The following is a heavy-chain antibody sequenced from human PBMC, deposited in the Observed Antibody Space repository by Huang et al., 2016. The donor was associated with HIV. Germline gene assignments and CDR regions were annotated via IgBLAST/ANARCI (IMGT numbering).Heavy chain of an antibody. D-gene: IGHD3-22*01. Sequence: QIQLMQSGPELKQPGASVKVSCKASGYTFTSYGITWVRQAPGQGPEVMGWISASSCDTEDAQNFQGRVTLTTDTSTNIAYMELRSLRSDDTAKYYCARDPKYHRIGYYRQRRGIDIWGQGTMVIVSS. CDR2: ISASSCDT. V-gene: IGHV1-18*01. J-gene: IGHJ3*02. CDR1: GYTFTSYG. CDR3: ARDPKYHRIGYYRQRRGIDI.